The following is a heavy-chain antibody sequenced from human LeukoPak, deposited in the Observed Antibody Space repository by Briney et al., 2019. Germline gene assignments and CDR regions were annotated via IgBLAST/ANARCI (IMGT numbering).Heavy chain of an antibody. CDR2: ISSSGSTI. D-gene: IGHD4-17*01. CDR1: GFTFSDYY. V-gene: IGHV3-11*01. J-gene: IGHJ6*02. CDR3: ARDTQLRMGNPGWLDV. Sequence: GGSLRLSCAASGFTFSDYYMNWIRQAPGKGLEWVSYISSSGSTIYYADSVKGRFTISRDNAKNSLYLQMNSLRAEDTAVYYCARDTQLRMGNPGWLDVWGQGTTVTVSS.